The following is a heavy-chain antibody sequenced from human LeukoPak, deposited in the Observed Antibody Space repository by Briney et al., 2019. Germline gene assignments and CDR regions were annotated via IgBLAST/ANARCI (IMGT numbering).Heavy chain of an antibody. V-gene: IGHV1-46*01. D-gene: IGHD3-10*01. Sequence: GASVKVSCKASGYTFTSYYMHWVRQAPGQGLEWMGIINPSGGSTSYAQKFQGGVTMTRDTSTSTVYMELSSLRSEDTAVYYCAREYGSGSYYNAVLYWGQGTLVTVSS. J-gene: IGHJ4*02. CDR2: INPSGGST. CDR3: AREYGSGSYYNAVLY. CDR1: GYTFTSYY.